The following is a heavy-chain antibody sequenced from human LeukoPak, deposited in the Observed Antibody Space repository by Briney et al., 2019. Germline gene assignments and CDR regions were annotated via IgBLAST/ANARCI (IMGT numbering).Heavy chain of an antibody. CDR2: MSFDGSRT. V-gene: IGHV3-30-3*01. CDR3: ARARTTAATSGGDY. CDR1: GFTFSTYA. D-gene: IGHD2-15*01. J-gene: IGHJ4*02. Sequence: GGSLRLSCAASGFTFSTYAIHWVRQAPGKGLEWVAVMSFDGSRTYYADSVKGRFTIPRDNSKNTLYLQMNSLRVDDTAVYYCARARTTAATSGGDYWGQGTLVTVSS.